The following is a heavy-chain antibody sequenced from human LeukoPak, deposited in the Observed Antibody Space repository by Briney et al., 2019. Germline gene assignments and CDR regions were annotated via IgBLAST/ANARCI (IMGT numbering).Heavy chain of an antibody. CDR2: ISAYNGNT. CDR3: AREGLITIFGVVVPGNWFDP. D-gene: IGHD3-3*01. J-gene: IGHJ5*02. CDR1: GYTFTSYG. Sequence: ASVKVSCKASGYTFTSYGISWVRQAPGQGLEWMGWISAYNGNTNYAQKFQGRVTMTRNTSISTAYMELSSLRSEDTAVYYCAREGLITIFGVVVPGNWFDPWGQGTLVTVSS. V-gene: IGHV1-18*01.